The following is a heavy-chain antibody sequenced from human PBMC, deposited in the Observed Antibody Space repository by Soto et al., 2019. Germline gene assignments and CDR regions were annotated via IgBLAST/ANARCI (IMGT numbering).Heavy chain of an antibody. V-gene: IGHV3-21*01. D-gene: IGHD3-10*01. CDR2: VSRSSSYI. Sequence: EVQLVESGGGLVKPGGSLRLSCAASGFTFSGHTINWVRQAPGKGLEWVSSVSRSSSYIYYADSVKGRFTASRDDAEKSLYLQMNSLRAEDTAIYYCARCMGFDGSGYAFFDSWGQGTQVTVSS. CDR3: ARCMGFDGSGYAFFDS. CDR1: GFTFSGHT. J-gene: IGHJ4*02.